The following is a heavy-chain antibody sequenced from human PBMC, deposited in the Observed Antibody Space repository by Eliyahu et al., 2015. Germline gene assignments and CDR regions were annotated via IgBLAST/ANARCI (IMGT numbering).Heavy chain of an antibody. CDR3: ARRRTYYDFWSGLGNHDAFDI. J-gene: IGHJ3*02. V-gene: IGHV4-4*09. CDR2: IYTSGST. D-gene: IGHD3-3*01. Sequence: QVQLQESGPGLVKPSETLSLTCTVSGGSISSYYWSWIRQPPGKGLEWIGYIYTSGSTNYNPSLKSRVTISVDTSKNQFSLKLSSVTAADTAVYYCARRRTYYDFWSGLGNHDAFDIWGQGTMVTVSS. CDR1: GGSISSYY.